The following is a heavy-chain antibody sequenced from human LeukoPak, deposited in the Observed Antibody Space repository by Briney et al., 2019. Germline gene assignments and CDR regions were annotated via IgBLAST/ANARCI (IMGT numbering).Heavy chain of an antibody. CDR3: AHPTEYSSSWYGNWFDP. Sequence: PGGSLRLSCAASGFTFSTYAMHWVRQAPGKGLEWVAFLRYDGSNTYYADSVKGRFTISRDNSKNTLYLQMNSLRAEDTAVYYCAHPTEYSSSWYGNWFDPWGQGTLVTVSS. J-gene: IGHJ5*02. CDR1: GFTFSTYA. CDR2: LRYDGSNT. V-gene: IGHV3-30*02. D-gene: IGHD6-13*01.